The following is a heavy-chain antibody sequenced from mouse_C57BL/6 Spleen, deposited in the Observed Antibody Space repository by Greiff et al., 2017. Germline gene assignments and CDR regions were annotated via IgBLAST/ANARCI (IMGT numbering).Heavy chain of an antibody. Sequence: VQLQQSGAELVRPGTSVKLSCKASGYTFTSYWMHWVKQRPGQGLEWIGVIDPSDSYTNYNQKFKGKATLTVDTSSSTAYMQLSSLTSEDSAVYYCARRGPYGNSLYAMDYWGQGTSVTVSS. J-gene: IGHJ4*01. D-gene: IGHD2-1*01. CDR1: GYTFTSYW. CDR2: IDPSDSYT. V-gene: IGHV1-59*01. CDR3: ARRGPYGNSLYAMDY.